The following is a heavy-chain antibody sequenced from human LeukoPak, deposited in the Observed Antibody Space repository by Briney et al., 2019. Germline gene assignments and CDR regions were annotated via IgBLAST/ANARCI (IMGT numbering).Heavy chain of an antibody. CDR3: AKERPTGYSSSWAFDY. CDR2: ISGSGGGT. J-gene: IGHJ4*02. CDR1: GFTFSDYS. Sequence: PGGSLRLSCAASGFTFSDYSMNWVRQAPGKGLEWVSGISGSGGGTYYADSVKGRFTISRDNSKNTLYLQMNSLRAEDTAVYYCAKERPTGYSSSWAFDYWGQGTLVTVSS. V-gene: IGHV3-23*01. D-gene: IGHD6-13*01.